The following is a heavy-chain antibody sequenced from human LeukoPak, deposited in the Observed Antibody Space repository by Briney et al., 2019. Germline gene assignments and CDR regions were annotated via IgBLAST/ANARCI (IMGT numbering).Heavy chain of an antibody. D-gene: IGHD1-26*01. CDR2: ISGSGGTT. Sequence: GGSLRLSCAASGLTFSSYAMSWVRQAPGKGLEWVSTISGSGGTTYYADSVEGQFTISRDNSKNTVSLQMNSLRAEDTAIYYCAKSVSPGGYVGSLYFFDDWGQGTLVTVSS. CDR1: GLTFSSYA. V-gene: IGHV3-23*01. J-gene: IGHJ4*02. CDR3: AKSVSPGGYVGSLYFFDD.